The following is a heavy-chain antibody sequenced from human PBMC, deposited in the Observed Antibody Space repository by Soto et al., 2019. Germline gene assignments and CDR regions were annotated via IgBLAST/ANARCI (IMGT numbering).Heavy chain of an antibody. CDR2: IRSNSSTI. CDR3: ARVFYCSGNDYRNYYSYGMDF. J-gene: IGHJ6*02. CDR1: GFTFSSYG. Sequence: PGGSLRLSCAACGFTFSSYGMDWVRQAPGKGLEWVSYIRSNSSTIYYADSVKGRFTISRDNSKNSLYLQMNSLRAEDTAVYYSARVFYCSGNDYRNYYSYGMDFWGQGTTVTVSS. D-gene: IGHD3-10*01. V-gene: IGHV3-48*01.